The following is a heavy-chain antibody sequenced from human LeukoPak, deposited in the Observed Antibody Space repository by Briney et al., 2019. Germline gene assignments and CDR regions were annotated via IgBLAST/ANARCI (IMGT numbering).Heavy chain of an antibody. CDR2: IYTSGTT. CDR3: ARGRYCTDGSCYFDY. V-gene: IGHV4-61*02. Sequence: SETLSLTCTVSGNSISSGDNYWSWIRQPAGKGLEWIGRIYTSGTTNYNPSLKSRVTMSIDTSKNQFSLKLSSVTAADTAVYYCARGRYCTDGSCYFDYWGQGTLVTVSS. CDR1: GNSISSGDNY. J-gene: IGHJ4*02. D-gene: IGHD2-15*01.